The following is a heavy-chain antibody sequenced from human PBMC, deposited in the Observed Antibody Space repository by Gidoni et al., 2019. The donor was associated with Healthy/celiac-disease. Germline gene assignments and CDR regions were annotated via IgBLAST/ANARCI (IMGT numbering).Heavy chain of an antibody. CDR2: ISWNSGSI. Sequence: EVQLVESGGGLVQPGRSLRLSCAASGFTFDDYAMHWVRQAPGKGLEWVSGISWNSGSIGYADSVKGRFTISRDNAKNSLYLQMNSLRAEDTALYYCAKDIPPGYNLRAFDIWGQGTMVTVSS. V-gene: IGHV3-9*01. J-gene: IGHJ3*02. CDR1: GFTFDDYA. D-gene: IGHD5-18*01. CDR3: AKDIPPGYNLRAFDI.